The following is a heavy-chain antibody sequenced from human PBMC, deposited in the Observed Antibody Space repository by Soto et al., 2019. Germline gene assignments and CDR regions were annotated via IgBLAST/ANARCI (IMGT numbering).Heavy chain of an antibody. V-gene: IGHV3-11*01. CDR3: ARDRLRWAAVAGMGGGQGDY. D-gene: IGHD6-19*01. J-gene: IGHJ4*02. Sequence: QVQLVESGGGLVKPGGSLRLSCAASGFTFSDYYMSWIRQAPGKGLEWVSYISSSGSTIYYADSVKGRFTISRDNAKNSLYLQMNSLRAEDTAVYYCARDRLRWAAVAGMGGGQGDYWGQGTLVTVSS. CDR2: ISSSGSTI. CDR1: GFTFSDYY.